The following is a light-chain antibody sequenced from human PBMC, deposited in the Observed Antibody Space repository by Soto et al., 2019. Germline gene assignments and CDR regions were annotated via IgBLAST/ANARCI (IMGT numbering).Light chain of an antibody. CDR1: QYISRY. Sequence: DIQMTQSPSSLSASVGDRVTITCRASQYISRYLNWYQHKPGKAPNLLIYEASTLQSGVPSRFSGDGSGSEFTLTINSLQPEYFATYYCQQSYSTPLYTFGPGTRVEI. V-gene: IGKV1-39*01. CDR3: QQSYSTPLYT. CDR2: EAS. J-gene: IGKJ3*01.